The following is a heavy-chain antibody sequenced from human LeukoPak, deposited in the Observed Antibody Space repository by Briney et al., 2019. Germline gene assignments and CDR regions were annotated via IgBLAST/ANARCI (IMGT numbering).Heavy chain of an antibody. D-gene: IGHD3-22*01. Sequence: GGALRLSCAASGFTFSSYSMNWVRQAPGKGREWVSSISSSSSYIYYADSVKGRFTISRDNAENSLYLQMNSLRAEDTAVYYCAREVGYYDSSGYSGMTYYFDYWGQGTLVTVSS. V-gene: IGHV3-21*01. J-gene: IGHJ4*02. CDR3: AREVGYYDSSGYSGMTYYFDY. CDR1: GFTFSSYS. CDR2: ISSSSSYI.